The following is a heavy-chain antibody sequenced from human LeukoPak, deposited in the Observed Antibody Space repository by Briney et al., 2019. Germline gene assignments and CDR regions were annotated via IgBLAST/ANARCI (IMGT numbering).Heavy chain of an antibody. CDR2: IGSDNKP. D-gene: IGHD4-23*01. CDR1: GFTFSAYA. J-gene: IGHJ6*02. Sequence: GGSLRLSCEASGFTFSAYAMTWVRQAPGKGLEWVSSIGSDNKPLYSESVKGRFAISRDNSKNTLYLQMNSLRAEDTAVYYCAKDGQRDYGGNSPSYYYYYYGMDVWGQGTTVTVSS. CDR3: AKDGQRDYGGNSPSYYYYYYGMDV. V-gene: IGHV3-23*01.